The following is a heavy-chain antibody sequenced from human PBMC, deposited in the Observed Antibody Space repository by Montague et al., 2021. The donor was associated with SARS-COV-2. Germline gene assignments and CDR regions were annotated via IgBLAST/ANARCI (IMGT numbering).Heavy chain of an antibody. CDR2: IYYSGST. V-gene: IGHV4-59*01. CDR1: GGSISGFY. J-gene: IGHJ6*02. CDR3: ARLLRSCTNGVCRTYYYYALDV. Sequence: SETLSLTCTVSGGSISGFYWSWIRRPPGKGLEWIGYIYYSGSTXXXPSXXXRVAVSVDRSKNQVSLKLTSVTAADTAVYYCARLLRSCTNGVCRTYYYYALDVWGQGTTVTVSS. D-gene: IGHD2-8*01.